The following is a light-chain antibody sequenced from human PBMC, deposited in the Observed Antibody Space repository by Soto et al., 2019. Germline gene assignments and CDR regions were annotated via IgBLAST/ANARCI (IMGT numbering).Light chain of an antibody. CDR1: RGDVGTYNL. CDR3: CSYAGSYTFI. J-gene: IGLJ2*01. V-gene: IGLV2-23*01. Sequence: QSALTQPASVSGSHGRSITISCIGTRGDVGTYNLVSWYQQHPDKAPKLIIYEDTKRPSGVSSRFSGSKSGNTASLTISGLQAEDAADYYCCSYAGSYTFIFGGGTKLTVL. CDR2: EDT.